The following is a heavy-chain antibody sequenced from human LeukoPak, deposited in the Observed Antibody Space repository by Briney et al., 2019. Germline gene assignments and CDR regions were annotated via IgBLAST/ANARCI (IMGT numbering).Heavy chain of an antibody. CDR3: ARVVPAAIFSGYYFDY. Sequence: PSETLSLTCTVSGASISSYYWSWIRQPPGKGLEWIGYIYYSGSTNYNPSLKSRVTILVDTSKNQFSLKLSSVTAADTAVYYCARVVPAAIFSGYYFDYWGQGTLVTVSS. D-gene: IGHD2-2*01. V-gene: IGHV4-59*01. CDR2: IYYSGST. CDR1: GASISSYY. J-gene: IGHJ4*02.